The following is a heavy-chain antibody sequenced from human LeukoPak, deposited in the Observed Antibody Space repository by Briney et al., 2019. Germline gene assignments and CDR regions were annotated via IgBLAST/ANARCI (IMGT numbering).Heavy chain of an antibody. Sequence: GESLKISCKGLVYSFSSYSIGWVRQMPGKGLEWMGIIYPDVSDTRYSPSFQGQVTISADKSFSTAYLQWSSLKASDTAIYYCARQYYDFWSGYPRQTYYFDYWGQGTLVTVSS. CDR3: ARQYYDFWSGYPRQTYYFDY. J-gene: IGHJ4*02. D-gene: IGHD3-3*01. CDR2: IYPDVSDT. V-gene: IGHV5-51*01. CDR1: VYSFSSYS.